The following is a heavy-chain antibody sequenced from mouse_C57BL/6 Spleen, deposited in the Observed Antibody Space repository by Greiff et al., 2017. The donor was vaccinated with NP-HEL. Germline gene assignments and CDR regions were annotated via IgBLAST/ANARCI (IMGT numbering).Heavy chain of an antibody. CDR1: GFTFSSYT. CDR2: ISGGGGNT. J-gene: IGHJ4*01. V-gene: IGHV5-9*01. D-gene: IGHD2-4*01. CDR3: ARHDYDSYAMDY. Sequence: EVKLVESGGGLVKPGGSLKLSCAASGFTFSSYTMSWVRQTPEKRLEWVATISGGGGNTYYPDSVKGRFTISRDNAKNTLYLQMSSRRSEDTALYYCARHDYDSYAMDYWGQGTSVTVSS.